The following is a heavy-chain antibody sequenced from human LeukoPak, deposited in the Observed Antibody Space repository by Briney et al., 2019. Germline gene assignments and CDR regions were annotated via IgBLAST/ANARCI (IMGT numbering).Heavy chain of an antibody. V-gene: IGHV4-59*11. D-gene: IGHD5-24*01. J-gene: IGHJ4*02. CDR1: GGSISSHY. CDR2: IYYSGST. CDR3: ARAQRWLQFDY. Sequence: SETLSLTCTVSGGSISSHYWSWIRQPPGKGLEWIGYIYYSGSTNYNPSLKSRVTISVDTSKNQFSLKLSSATAADTAVYYCARAQRWLQFDYWGQGTLVTVSS.